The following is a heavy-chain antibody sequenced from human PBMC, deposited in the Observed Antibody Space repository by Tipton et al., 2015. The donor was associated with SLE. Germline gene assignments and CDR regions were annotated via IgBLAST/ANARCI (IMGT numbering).Heavy chain of an antibody. Sequence: TLSLTCAVYGGSFSGYYRSWIRQHPGKGLEWIGYIYYSGSTYYNPSLKSRVTISVDTSKNQFSLKLSSVTAADTAVYYCARREPDGRFDYWGQGTLVTVSS. CDR2: IYYSGST. CDR3: ARREPDGRFDY. CDR1: GGSFSGYY. V-gene: IGHV4-31*11. J-gene: IGHJ4*02. D-gene: IGHD1-14*01.